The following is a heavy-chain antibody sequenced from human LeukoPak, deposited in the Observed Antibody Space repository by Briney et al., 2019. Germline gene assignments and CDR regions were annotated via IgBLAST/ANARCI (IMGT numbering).Heavy chain of an antibody. Sequence: GSLRLSCAASGFTFSSYAMSWVRQAPGKGPEWVSAISGSGGSTYYADSVKGRFTISRDNSKNTLYLQMNSLRAEDTTVYYCAKGQYDDYVWGSSSFFLWGQGTLVTVSS. CDR3: AKGQYDDYVWGSSSFFL. D-gene: IGHD3-16*01. V-gene: IGHV3-23*01. CDR1: GFTFSSYA. J-gene: IGHJ4*02. CDR2: ISGSGGST.